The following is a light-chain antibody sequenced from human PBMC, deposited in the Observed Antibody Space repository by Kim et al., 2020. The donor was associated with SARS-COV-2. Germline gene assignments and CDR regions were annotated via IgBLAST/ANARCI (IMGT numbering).Light chain of an antibody. V-gene: IGKV3-15*01. CDR3: QQYNTWPPYT. CDR1: QSVSSN. J-gene: IGKJ2*01. CDR2: GAS. Sequence: VCPRERATLSCRASQSVSSNLAWYQQKPGQAPRLLIYGASTRATGIPARFSGSGSGTEFTLTISSLQSEDFATYYCQQYNTWPPYTFGQGTKLEI.